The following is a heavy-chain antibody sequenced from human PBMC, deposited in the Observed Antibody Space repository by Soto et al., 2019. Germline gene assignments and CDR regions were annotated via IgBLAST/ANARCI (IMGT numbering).Heavy chain of an antibody. D-gene: IGHD3-3*01. J-gene: IGHJ4*02. CDR2: INPNSGGT. Sequence: QVQLVQSGAEVKKPGASVKVSCKASGYTFTGYYMHWVRQAPGQGLEWMGWINPNSGGTNYAQKFQGWVTMTRDTSISTADMELSRLRSDDTVVYYCARGSDYDFWSGYPDFDYWGQGTLVTVSS. V-gene: IGHV1-2*04. CDR1: GYTFTGYY. CDR3: ARGSDYDFWSGYPDFDY.